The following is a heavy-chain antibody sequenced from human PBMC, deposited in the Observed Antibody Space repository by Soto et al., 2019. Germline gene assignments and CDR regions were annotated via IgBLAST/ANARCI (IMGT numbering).Heavy chain of an antibody. CDR2: INPSGGST. J-gene: IGHJ3*02. CDR1: GYTFTSYY. CDR3: ARVMEEQDAFGI. Sequence: QVQLVQSGAEVKKPGASVKVSCKASGYTFTSYYMHWVRQAPGQGLEWMGIINPSGGSTSYAQKFQGRGTMTRDKSTSTVYLELSSLRSEDTAVYYCARVMEEQDAFGIWGQGTMVTVSS. V-gene: IGHV1-46*01. D-gene: IGHD1-26*01.